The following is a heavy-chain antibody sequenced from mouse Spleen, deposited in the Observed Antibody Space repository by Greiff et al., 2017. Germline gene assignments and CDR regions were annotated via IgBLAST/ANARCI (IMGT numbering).Heavy chain of an antibody. CDR3: ARSGVRRRLYYYAMDY. CDR1: GYTFTDYY. J-gene: IGHJ4*01. Sequence: VQLQQSGPELVKPGASVKISCKASGYTFTDYYMNWVKQSHGKSLEWIGDINPNNGGTSYNQKFKGKATLTVDKSSSTAYMELRSLTSEDSAVYYCARSGVRRRLYYYAMDYWGQGTSVTVSS. D-gene: IGHD2-14*01. CDR2: INPNNGGT. V-gene: IGHV1-26*01.